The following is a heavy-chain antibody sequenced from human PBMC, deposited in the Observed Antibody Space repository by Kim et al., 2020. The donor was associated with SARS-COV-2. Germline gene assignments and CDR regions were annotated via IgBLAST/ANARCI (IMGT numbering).Heavy chain of an antibody. V-gene: IGHV4-59*01. Sequence: SETLSLTCTVSGGSISSYYWSWIRQPPGKGLEWIGYXYYSGSTNYNPSLKSRVTISVDXXKNQXSLKLSSVTAXDTAXXYCAXENSGYXLNXXXPXGXGT. CDR3: AXENSGYXLNXXXP. J-gene: IGHJ5*02. D-gene: IGHD5-12*01. CDR1: GGSISSYY. CDR2: XYYSGST.